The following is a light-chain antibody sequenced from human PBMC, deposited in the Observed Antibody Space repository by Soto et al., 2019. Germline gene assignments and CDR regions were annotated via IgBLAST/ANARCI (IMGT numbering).Light chain of an antibody. CDR3: XQVNSYPIT. CDR1: QDISSH. J-gene: IGKJ5*01. V-gene: IGKV1-9*01. Sequence: DIQLTQSPSFLSASVGDRVTITCRASQDISSHSAWYQQKPGKAPKLLVYAASTLQIGVPPRFSGSGSGTXXXXXXXXXQPEDFAXYXXXQVNSYPITFGQGTRLDLK. CDR2: AAS.